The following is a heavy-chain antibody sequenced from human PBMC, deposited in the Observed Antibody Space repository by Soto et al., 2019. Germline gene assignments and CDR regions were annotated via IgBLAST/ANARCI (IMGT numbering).Heavy chain of an antibody. V-gene: IGHV3-72*01. CDR2: SRDKAQGYST. D-gene: IGHD5-18*01. J-gene: IGHJ4*02. CDR3: VKGISYGYDFLDS. CDR1: GFTLSDHY. Sequence: GGSLRLSCAGSGFTLSDHYIDWVRQAPGKGLEWVGRSRDKAQGYSTAYAASVKGRFTTSRDESKNSVYLQMNSLKTEDTAVYYCVKGISYGYDFLDSWGQGALVTVSS.